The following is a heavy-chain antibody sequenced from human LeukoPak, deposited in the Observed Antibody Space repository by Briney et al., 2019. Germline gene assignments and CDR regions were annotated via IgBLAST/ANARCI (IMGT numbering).Heavy chain of an antibody. Sequence: GGPLRLSCAASGFTFSGYWMSWVRQAPREGLEWVANRKQDGSKKYSVAPVRGRFTISRDNAKNSLYLKMNSRRAKDTAVYSFARTRADDYWGQGTLVTVSS. D-gene: IGHD4/OR15-4a*01. CDR1: GFTFSGYW. CDR2: RKQDGSKK. CDR3: ARTRADDY. J-gene: IGHJ4*02. V-gene: IGHV3-7*01.